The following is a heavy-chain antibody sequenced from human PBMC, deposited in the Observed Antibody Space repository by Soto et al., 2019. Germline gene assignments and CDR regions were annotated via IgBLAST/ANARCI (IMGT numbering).Heavy chain of an antibody. CDR1: GYTFYSHS. Sequence: QAQSVQSGAEVRKPGASVKVSCKASGYTFYSHSISWVRQAPGQGLEWMGRINADYGNTQYAQKFRGRVTMTTDTSTTTVYMELTNLRSDDTAVYYCARCIQGDYYYGMDVWGQGTTVTVSS. CDR3: ARCIQGDYYYGMDV. V-gene: IGHV1-18*01. J-gene: IGHJ6*02. D-gene: IGHD5-18*01. CDR2: INADYGNT.